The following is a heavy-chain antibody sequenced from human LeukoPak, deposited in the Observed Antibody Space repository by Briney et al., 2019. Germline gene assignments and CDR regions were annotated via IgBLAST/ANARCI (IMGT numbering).Heavy chain of an antibody. D-gene: IGHD5-12*01. V-gene: IGHV3-23*01. Sequence: PGGSLRLSCAASGFTFSSYAMSWVRQAPGKGLEWVSAISGSGGSTYYADSVKGRFTISRDNSKNTLYLQMNSLRAEDTAVYYCTTDLTSFRYSGNDSDYYYCMDVWGKGTTVTISS. CDR1: GFTFSSYA. CDR3: TTDLTSFRYSGNDSDYYYCMDV. CDR2: ISGSGGST. J-gene: IGHJ6*03.